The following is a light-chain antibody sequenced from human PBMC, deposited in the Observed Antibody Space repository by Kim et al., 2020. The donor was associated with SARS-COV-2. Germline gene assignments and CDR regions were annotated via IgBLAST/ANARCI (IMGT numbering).Light chain of an antibody. CDR1: RSDSGGHYY. CDR2: GNN. CDR3: CSYAGSYTLV. V-gene: IGLV2-11*01. Sequence: GASVTTSCTGTRSDSGGHYYGSWYQQNPGQGPKLVIYGNNKRPSGVPDRFSGSKSGNTASLTISGLQAEDEADYYCCSYAGSYTLVFGGGTQLTVL. J-gene: IGLJ3*02.